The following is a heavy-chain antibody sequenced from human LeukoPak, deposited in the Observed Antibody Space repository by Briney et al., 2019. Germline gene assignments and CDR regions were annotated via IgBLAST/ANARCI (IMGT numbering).Heavy chain of an antibody. CDR2: MNPSGGST. CDR1: GYTFTSHY. CDR3: AGAHSIAVAGGNFDY. V-gene: IGHV1-46*01. D-gene: IGHD6-19*01. Sequence: ASVKVSCKASGYTFTSHYIHWVRQAPGQGPEWMGIMNPSGGSTSYAQKFQGRVTMTRGTSTSTVYMELSSLRSEDTAVYYCAGAHSIAVAGGNFDYWGQGTLVTVSS. J-gene: IGHJ4*02.